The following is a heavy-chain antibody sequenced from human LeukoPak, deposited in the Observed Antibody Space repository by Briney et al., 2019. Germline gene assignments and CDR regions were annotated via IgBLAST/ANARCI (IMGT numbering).Heavy chain of an antibody. V-gene: IGHV4-59*01. CDR3: ARGWDYYDSSGSLYDY. Sequence: PSETLSLTCTVSGGSISSYYWSWIRQPPGKGLEWIGYIYYSGSTNYNPSLKSRVTISVDTSKNQFSLKLSSVTAADTAVYYCARGWDYYDSSGSLYDYWGQGTLVTVSS. CDR2: IYYSGST. D-gene: IGHD3-22*01. CDR1: GGSISSYY. J-gene: IGHJ4*02.